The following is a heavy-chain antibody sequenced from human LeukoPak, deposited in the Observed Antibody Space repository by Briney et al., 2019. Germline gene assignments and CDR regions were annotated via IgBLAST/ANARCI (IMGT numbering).Heavy chain of an antibody. J-gene: IGHJ4*02. V-gene: IGHV3-48*04. Sequence: GGSLRLSCAASGFTFSSYSMNWVRQAPGKGLEWVSYISTSSSTIYYADSVKGRFTISRDNAKNSLYLQMNSLRAEDTAVYYCARVGGKRAPDLDYWGQGTLVTVSS. CDR3: ARVGGKRAPDLDY. CDR1: GFTFSSYS. D-gene: IGHD3-10*01. CDR2: ISTSSSTI.